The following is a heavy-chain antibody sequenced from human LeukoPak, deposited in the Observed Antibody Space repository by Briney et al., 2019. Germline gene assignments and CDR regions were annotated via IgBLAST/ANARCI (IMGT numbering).Heavy chain of an antibody. CDR2: ISSSSSTI. CDR3: ARDGRGYGSGSYSD. D-gene: IGHD3-10*01. CDR1: GFIFSSYS. J-gene: IGHJ4*02. V-gene: IGHV3-48*01. Sequence: PGGSLRLSCAASGFIFSSYSMNWVRQAPGKGLEWVSYISSSSSTIYYADSVKGRFTISRDNAKNSLYLQMNSLRAEDTAVYYCARDGRGYGSGSYSDWGQGTLVTVSS.